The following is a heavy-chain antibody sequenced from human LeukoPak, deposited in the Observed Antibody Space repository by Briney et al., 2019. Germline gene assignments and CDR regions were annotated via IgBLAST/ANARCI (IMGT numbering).Heavy chain of an antibody. Sequence: PSETLSLTCAVSGGSISSSNWWSWVRQPPGKGLEWIGEIYHSGSTNYNPSLKSRVTISVDKSKNQFSLKLSSVTAADTAVYYCARGPSSGQYVSPLDYWGQGTLVTVSS. D-gene: IGHD6-25*01. J-gene: IGHJ4*02. V-gene: IGHV4-4*02. CDR1: GGSISSSNW. CDR2: IYHSGST. CDR3: ARGPSSGQYVSPLDY.